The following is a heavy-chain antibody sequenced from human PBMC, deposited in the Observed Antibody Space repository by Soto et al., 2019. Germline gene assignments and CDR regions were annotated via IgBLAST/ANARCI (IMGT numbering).Heavy chain of an antibody. J-gene: IGHJ6*02. V-gene: IGHV1-69*01. Sequence: VQLVQSGAEVKKPGSSVKVSCKTSGVSFNNNGIGWVRQASGHGLEWMGGVSPPFRTSNYARKFQGRISITADASTVTVNMELSSLTSEDTAQYYCARVLYYGSGSYSPYGMDVWGQGTTVTVSS. D-gene: IGHD3-10*01. CDR1: GVSFNNNG. CDR2: VSPPFRTS. CDR3: ARVLYYGSGSYSPYGMDV.